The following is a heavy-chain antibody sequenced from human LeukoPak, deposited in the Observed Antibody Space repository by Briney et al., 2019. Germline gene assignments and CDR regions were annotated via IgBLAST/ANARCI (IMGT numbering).Heavy chain of an antibody. J-gene: IGHJ4*02. CDR3: ASEGFNDFWSGYPYYFDY. Sequence: GASVKVSCKASGYTLTSYDINWVRQATGQGLEWMGGIIPIFGTANYAQKFQGRVTITADESTSTAYMELSSLRSEDTAVYYCASEGFNDFWSGYPYYFDYWGQGTLVTVSS. V-gene: IGHV1-69*13. CDR2: IIPIFGTA. CDR1: GYTLTSYD. D-gene: IGHD3-3*01.